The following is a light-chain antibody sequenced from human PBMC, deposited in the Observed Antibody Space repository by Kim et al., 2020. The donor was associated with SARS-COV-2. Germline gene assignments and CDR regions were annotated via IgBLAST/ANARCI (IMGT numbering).Light chain of an antibody. Sequence: SYELTQPQSVSVSPGQAASITCSGHKLGDKYVSWYQQKPGQSPVVVIYQDVNRPSGIPERFSGSNSGNTATLTISGTQAMDEADYYCQTWDSSTVPFGGGTKLTVL. CDR2: QDV. CDR3: QTWDSSTVP. J-gene: IGLJ2*01. V-gene: IGLV3-1*01. CDR1: KLGDKY.